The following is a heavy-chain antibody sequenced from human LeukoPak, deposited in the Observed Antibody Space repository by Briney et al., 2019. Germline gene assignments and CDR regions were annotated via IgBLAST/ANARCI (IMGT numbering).Heavy chain of an antibody. D-gene: IGHD6-13*01. CDR1: GFTVSSNY. J-gene: IGHJ4*02. CDR2: IYSSGST. CDR3: TRDRAAGASFDY. Sequence: PGGSLRLSCAASGFTVSSNYMSWVRQAPGRGLECVSFIYSSGSTKYADSVKGRFTISRDNAKNSLYLQMNSLRAEDTAVYYCTRDRAAGASFDYWGQGTLVTVSS. V-gene: IGHV3-53*01.